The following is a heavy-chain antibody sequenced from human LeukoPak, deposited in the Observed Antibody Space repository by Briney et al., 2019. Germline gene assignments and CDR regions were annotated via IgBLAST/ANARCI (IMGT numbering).Heavy chain of an antibody. CDR3: ARDRWFGELAPLDY. CDR1: GYSISSGYY. Sequence: PSETLSLTCAVSGYSISSGYYWGWIRPPPGKGLEWIGSIYHSRSTYYNPSLKSRVTISVDTSKNQFSLKLSSVTAADTAVYYCARDRWFGELAPLDYWGQGTLVTVSS. J-gene: IGHJ4*02. V-gene: IGHV4-38-2*02. CDR2: IYHSRST. D-gene: IGHD3-10*01.